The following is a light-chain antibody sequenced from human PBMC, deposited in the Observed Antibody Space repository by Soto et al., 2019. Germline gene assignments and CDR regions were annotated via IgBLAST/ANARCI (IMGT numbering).Light chain of an antibody. V-gene: IGKV1-17*01. CDR3: QHYNSYSEA. CDR2: AAS. Sequence: DIQITQSRSSLCWARGDIVTITCRASQGIRNDLGWYQQKPGKAPKRLIYAASSLQSGVPSRFSGSGSGTEFTLTISSLQPDDFATYYCQHYNSYSEAFGQGTKVDIK. CDR1: QGIRND. J-gene: IGKJ1*01.